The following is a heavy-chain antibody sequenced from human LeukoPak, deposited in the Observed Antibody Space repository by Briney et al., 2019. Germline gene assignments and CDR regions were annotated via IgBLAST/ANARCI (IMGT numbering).Heavy chain of an antibody. J-gene: IGHJ5*02. CDR2: ISAYNDNT. CDR1: GYTFTSYG. V-gene: IGHV1-18*01. CDR3: ARDLSYYDFWSGYHNWFDP. D-gene: IGHD3-3*01. Sequence: ASVKVSCKASGYTFTSYGISWVRQAPGQGLEWMGWISAYNDNTKYAQKLQGRVTMTTDTFTGTAYMELRSLRSDDTAVYYCARDLSYYDFWSGYHNWFDPWGQGTLVTVSS.